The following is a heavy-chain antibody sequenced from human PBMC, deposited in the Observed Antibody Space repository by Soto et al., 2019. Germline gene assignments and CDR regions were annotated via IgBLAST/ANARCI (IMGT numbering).Heavy chain of an antibody. J-gene: IGHJ4*02. CDR2: ISGSSSDT. CDR3: ARGDRVADS. V-gene: IGHV3-11*06. CDR1: GFTFSYYY. Sequence: GGSLRLSCVVSGFTFSYYYMSWIRQSPGRGLEWVSYISGSSSDTNYADSVRGRFTISRDNARNSLYLQMNSLRADDTAVYYCARGDRVADSWGQGTVVTVSS. D-gene: IGHD2-15*01.